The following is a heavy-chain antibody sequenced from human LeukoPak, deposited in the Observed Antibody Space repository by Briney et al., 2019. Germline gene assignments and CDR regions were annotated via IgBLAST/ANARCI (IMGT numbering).Heavy chain of an antibody. CDR1: GFTFSSYE. Sequence: QPGGSLRLSCAASGFTFSSYEMNWVRQAPGKGLEWVSYISSSGSTIYYADSVKGRFTISRDNAKNSLYLQMNSLRAEDTAVYYCARRYCSGGSCYLLDYWGQGTLVIVSS. J-gene: IGHJ4*02. V-gene: IGHV3-48*03. D-gene: IGHD2-15*01. CDR3: ARRYCSGGSCYLLDY. CDR2: ISSSGSTI.